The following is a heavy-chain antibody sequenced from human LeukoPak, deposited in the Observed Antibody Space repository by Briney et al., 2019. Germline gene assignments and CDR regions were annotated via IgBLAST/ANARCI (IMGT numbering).Heavy chain of an antibody. CDR1: GGSISSSNW. CDR3: ARSELWFGELLGI. CDR2: IYHSGST. Sequence: PSGTLSLTCAVSGGSISSSNWWSWVRQPPGKGLEWIGEIYHSGSTNYNPSLKSRATISVDKSKNQFSLKLSSVTAADTAVYYCARSELWFGELLGIWGQGTLVTVSS. V-gene: IGHV4-4*02. D-gene: IGHD3-10*01. J-gene: IGHJ4*02.